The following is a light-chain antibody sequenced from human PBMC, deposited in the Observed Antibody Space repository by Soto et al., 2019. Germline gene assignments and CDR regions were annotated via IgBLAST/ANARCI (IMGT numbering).Light chain of an antibody. CDR2: AAS. J-gene: IGKJ4*01. Sequence: DIQMTQSPSSLSAFVGDRVTITCRTSESISIYLNWYQQKPGQAPKFVIHAASTLQSGVPSRFSGSGSGTDFTLTISSLQPEDFATYYCQQTYKTPLTFGGGTKVEMK. CDR1: ESISIY. V-gene: IGKV1-39*01. CDR3: QQTYKTPLT.